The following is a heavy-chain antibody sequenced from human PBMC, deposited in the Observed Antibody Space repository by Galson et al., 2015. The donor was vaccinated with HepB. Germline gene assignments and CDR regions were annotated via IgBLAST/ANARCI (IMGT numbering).Heavy chain of an antibody. J-gene: IGHJ4*02. CDR1: GGTFSSNA. Sequence: SVKVSCKASGGTFSSNAISWVRQAPGQGLEWMGGIIPIFGTANYAQKFQGRVTITGDESTSTAYMELSSLRSEDTAVYYCAGRGYCGGDCYHAYFDYWGQGTLVTVSS. CDR3: AGRGYCGGDCYHAYFDY. D-gene: IGHD2-21*02. CDR2: IIPIFGTA. V-gene: IGHV1-69*13.